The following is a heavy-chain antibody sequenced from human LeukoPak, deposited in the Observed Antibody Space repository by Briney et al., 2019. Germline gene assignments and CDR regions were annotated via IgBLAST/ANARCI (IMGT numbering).Heavy chain of an antibody. CDR1: AGSISHYY. CDR2: VSNSGTT. V-gene: IGHV4-59*08. CDR3: ARHHSSAYPFDY. Sequence: SETLSLTCTVSAGSISHYYWSLIRQSPGKGLEWIGYVSNSGTTNYRPSLRSRVTVSVDTSQNHVSLKLTSMTAADTGLYYCARHHSSAYPFDYWGQGTLVTVSS. J-gene: IGHJ4*02. D-gene: IGHD3-22*01.